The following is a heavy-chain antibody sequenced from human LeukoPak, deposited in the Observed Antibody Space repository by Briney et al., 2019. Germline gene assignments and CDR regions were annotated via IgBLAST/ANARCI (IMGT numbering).Heavy chain of an antibody. CDR1: GFTFSSYA. D-gene: IGHD6-13*01. CDR2: INGSGGST. Sequence: PGGSLRLSCAASGFTFSSYAMSWVRQAPGKGLEWVSAINGSGGSTYYADSVKGRFTISRDNSKNTLYLQMNSLRAEDTAVYYCAKVTRAAGTPLFDYWGQGTLVTVSS. CDR3: AKVTRAAGTPLFDY. J-gene: IGHJ4*02. V-gene: IGHV3-23*01.